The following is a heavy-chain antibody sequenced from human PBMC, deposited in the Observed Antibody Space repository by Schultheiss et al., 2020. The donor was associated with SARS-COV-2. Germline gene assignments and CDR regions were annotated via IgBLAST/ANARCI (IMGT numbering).Heavy chain of an antibody. CDR2: IYYSGST. CDR3: ARRYGSSSDRNDY. Sequence: GSLRLSCAASGFTFSNAWMNWVRQAPGKGLEWIGYIYYSGSTNYNPSLKSRVTISVDTSMNQFSLKLSSVTAADTAVYYCARRYGSSSDRNDYWGQGTLVTVSS. J-gene: IGHJ4*02. D-gene: IGHD6-6*01. V-gene: IGHV4-59*01. CDR1: GFTFSNAW.